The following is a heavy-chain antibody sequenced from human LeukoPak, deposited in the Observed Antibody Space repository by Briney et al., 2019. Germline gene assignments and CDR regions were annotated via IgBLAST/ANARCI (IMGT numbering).Heavy chain of an antibody. D-gene: IGHD6-19*01. Sequence: PGGSLRLSCAASVFTFSSYSMNCVRQAPGKGLEWGSSISSRSSYIYYADSVKGRFTISRDNAKNSLYLQMNSLRAEDTAVYYCARHQQTDGRGWYVSTRGLLDYWGQGTLVTVSS. V-gene: IGHV3-21*01. CDR3: ARHQQTDGRGWYVSTRGLLDY. CDR2: ISSRSSYI. CDR1: VFTFSSYS. J-gene: IGHJ4*02.